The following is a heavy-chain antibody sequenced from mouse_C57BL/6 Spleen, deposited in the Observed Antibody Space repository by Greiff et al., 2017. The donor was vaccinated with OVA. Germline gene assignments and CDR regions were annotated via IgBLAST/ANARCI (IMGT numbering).Heavy chain of an antibody. CDR1: GFNIKDYY. J-gene: IGHJ4*01. CDR3: TVYYSNYNYAMDY. V-gene: IGHV14-1*01. Sequence: VQLKQSGAELVRPGASVKLSCTASGFNIKDYYMHWVKQRPEQGLEWIGRIDPEDGDTEYAPKFQGKATMTADTSSNTAYLQLSSLTSEDTAVYYCTVYYSNYNYAMDYWGQGTSVTVSS. D-gene: IGHD2-5*01. CDR2: IDPEDGDT.